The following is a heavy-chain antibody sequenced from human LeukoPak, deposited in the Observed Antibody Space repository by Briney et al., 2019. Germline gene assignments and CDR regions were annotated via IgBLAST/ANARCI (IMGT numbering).Heavy chain of an antibody. V-gene: IGHV1-69*13. CDR1: GGTFSSYV. CDR2: IIPIFGTA. D-gene: IGHD3-9*01. Sequence: GASVKVSCKASGGTFSSYVISWVRQAPGQGLEWMGGIIPIFGTANYAQKFQGRVTITADESTSTAYMELSSLRSEDTAVYYCARTGARYYDILTAPFDYWGQGTLVTVSS. J-gene: IGHJ4*02. CDR3: ARTGARYYDILTAPFDY.